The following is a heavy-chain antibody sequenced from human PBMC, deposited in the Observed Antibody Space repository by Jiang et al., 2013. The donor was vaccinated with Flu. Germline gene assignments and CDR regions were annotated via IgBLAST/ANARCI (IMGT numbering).Heavy chain of an antibody. J-gene: IGHJ2*01. CDR2: IYYSGST. V-gene: IGHV4-39*01. CDR1: GGSISSSSYY. CDR3: ARNGAVAGTLLIRYFDL. D-gene: IGHD6-19*01. Sequence: GSGLVKPSETLSLTCTVSGGSISSSSYYWGWIRQPPGKGLEWIGSIYYSGSTYYNPSLKSRVTISVDTSKNQFSLKLSSVTAADTAVYYCARNGAVAGTLLIRYFDLWGRGTLVTVSS.